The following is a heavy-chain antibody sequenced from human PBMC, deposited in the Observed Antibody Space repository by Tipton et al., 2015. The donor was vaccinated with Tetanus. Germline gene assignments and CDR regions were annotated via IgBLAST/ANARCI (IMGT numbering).Heavy chain of an antibody. D-gene: IGHD1-20*01. CDR2: ISGSGGST. Sequence: SLRLSCAASGFTFSSYAVSWVRQAPGKGLEWVSAISGSGGSTYYADSVKGRFTISRDNSKNTLYLQMNSLRAEDTAVYYCAKVVTGTTTYYYGMDVWGQGTTVTVSS. CDR3: AKVVTGTTTYYYGMDV. V-gene: IGHV3-23*01. J-gene: IGHJ6*02. CDR1: GFTFSSYA.